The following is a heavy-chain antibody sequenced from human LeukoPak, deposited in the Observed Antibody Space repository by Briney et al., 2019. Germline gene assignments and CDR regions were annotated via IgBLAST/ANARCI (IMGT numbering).Heavy chain of an antibody. Sequence: ASVKVSCKASGYTFTSYGISWVRQAPGQGLEWMGWTSAYNGNTNYAQKLQGRVTMTTDTSTSTAYMELRSLRSDDTAVYYCARDQGSVAGTYYYYGMDVWGQGTTVTVSS. CDR3: ARDQGSVAGTYYYYGMDV. V-gene: IGHV1-18*01. CDR2: TSAYNGNT. J-gene: IGHJ6*02. D-gene: IGHD6-19*01. CDR1: GYTFTSYG.